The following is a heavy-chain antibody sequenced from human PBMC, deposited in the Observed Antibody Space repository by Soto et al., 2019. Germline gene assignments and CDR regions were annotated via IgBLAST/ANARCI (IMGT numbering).Heavy chain of an antibody. CDR2: IWYDGRNK. CDR1: GFTFSSYG. Sequence: QVQLVESGGGVVQPGRSLRLSCAASGFTFSSYGMHWVRQAPGKGLEWGAVIWYDGRNKYYADSVKGRFTISRDNSKNTLYLQMNSLRAEDTAVYYCARDRGYYYDSSGYYYYYGMDVWGQGTTVTVSS. D-gene: IGHD3-22*01. J-gene: IGHJ6*02. V-gene: IGHV3-33*01. CDR3: ARDRGYYYDSSGYYYYYGMDV.